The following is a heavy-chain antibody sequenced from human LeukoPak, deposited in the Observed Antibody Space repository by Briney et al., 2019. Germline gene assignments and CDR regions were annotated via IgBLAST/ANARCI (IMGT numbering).Heavy chain of an antibody. CDR1: GFTFSDYY. Sequence: GGSLRLSCAASGFTFSDYYMSWIRQAPGKGLEWVSYISSSGSAIYYADSVKGRFTISRDNAKNSLYLQMSSLRVEDTAVYYCARDPRGITALVDYFDYWGQGTLVTVSS. CDR3: ARDPRGITALVDYFDY. V-gene: IGHV3-11*01. CDR2: ISSSGSAI. J-gene: IGHJ4*02. D-gene: IGHD5-18*01.